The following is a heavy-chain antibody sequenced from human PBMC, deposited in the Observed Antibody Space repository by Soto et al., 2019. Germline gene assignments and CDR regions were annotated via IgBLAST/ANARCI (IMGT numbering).Heavy chain of an antibody. CDR1: GCTFDDYG. V-gene: IGHV3-9*01. Sequence: GGSLRLSCAVSGCTFDDYGMHWVRLAPWKGLEWVTAISWKSDSIGYADSVKGRFTVSRDNAKNSLYLEMTSLRAEDTALYYCAKSPRPTLLRFLDYGMDVWGQGTTVSVS. CDR2: ISWKSDSI. J-gene: IGHJ6*02. CDR3: AKSPRPTLLRFLDYGMDV. D-gene: IGHD3-3*01.